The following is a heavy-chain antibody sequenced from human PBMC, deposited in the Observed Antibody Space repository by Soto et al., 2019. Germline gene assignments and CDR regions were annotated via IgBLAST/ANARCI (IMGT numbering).Heavy chain of an antibody. CDR3: AKDNDLNP. D-gene: IGHD1-1*01. Sequence: QVQLVESGGGVVQPGRSLRLSCAASGFTFSNYGMHWVRQAPGKGLEWVAVISHDGSNKHYADSVKGRFTISRDNSKNTLYLQVTSLRAEDTAVYYCAKDNDLNPWGQGTLVTVSS. CDR1: GFTFSNYG. CDR2: ISHDGSNK. J-gene: IGHJ5*02. V-gene: IGHV3-30*18.